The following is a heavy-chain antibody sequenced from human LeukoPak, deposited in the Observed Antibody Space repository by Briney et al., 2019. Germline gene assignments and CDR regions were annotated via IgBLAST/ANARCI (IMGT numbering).Heavy chain of an antibody. D-gene: IGHD4-11*01. CDR2: IYWDDDK. J-gene: IGHJ4*02. CDR1: GFSLNSTGEG. V-gene: IGHV2-5*02. CDR3: AHRRQYSNYCFDY. Sequence: CGPTLVKPTQTLTVTCTFSGFSLNSTGEGVGWIRQPPGKALEWLALIYWDDDKRYNPSLKSRLALTKDTSKNQVILTMTDMDPVDTATFYCAHRRQYSNYCFDYWGQGTLVTVSS.